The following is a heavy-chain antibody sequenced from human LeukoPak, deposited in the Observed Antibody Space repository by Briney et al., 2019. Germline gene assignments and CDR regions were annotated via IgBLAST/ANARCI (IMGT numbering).Heavy chain of an antibody. J-gene: IGHJ6*02. D-gene: IGHD2-2*01. V-gene: IGHV3-48*01. Sequence: GGSLRLSCAASGFTFSSYSMNWVRQAPGKGLEWVSYISSSSSTIYYADSVKGRFTISRDNAKNSLYLQMNSLRAEDTAVYYCARGVGYCSSTSCYPGYYGMDVWGQGTTVTASS. CDR3: ARGVGYCSSTSCYPGYYGMDV. CDR2: ISSSSSTI. CDR1: GFTFSSYS.